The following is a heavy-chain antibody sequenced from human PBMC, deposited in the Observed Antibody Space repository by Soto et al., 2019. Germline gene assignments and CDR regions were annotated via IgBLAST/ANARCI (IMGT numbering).Heavy chain of an antibody. V-gene: IGHV1-24*01. CDR2: FDPDDGET. Sequence: ASVKFSCKVSGYTLTELSMHWVRQAPGKGIEWMGGFDPDDGETIYAQKFQGRVTMTEDTSTDTAYMELSSLRSEDTAVYYCVRFLECPSGWFDPWGQGTLVTVSS. J-gene: IGHJ5*02. D-gene: IGHD3-3*01. CDR1: GYTLTELS. CDR3: VRFLECPSGWFDP.